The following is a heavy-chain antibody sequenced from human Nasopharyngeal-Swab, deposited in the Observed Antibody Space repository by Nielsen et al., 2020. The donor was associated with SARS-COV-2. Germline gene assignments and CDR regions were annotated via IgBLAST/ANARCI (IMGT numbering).Heavy chain of an antibody. D-gene: IGHD3-16*01. J-gene: IGHJ6*02. Sequence: RQPPGKGLGWIGSIYYSGSTYYNPSLKSRVTISVDTSKNQFSLKLSSVTAADTAVYYCARRVARAPRHEGDYYYGMDVWGQGTTVTVSS. CDR3: ARRVARAPRHEGDYYYGMDV. V-gene: IGHV4-39*01. CDR2: IYYSGST.